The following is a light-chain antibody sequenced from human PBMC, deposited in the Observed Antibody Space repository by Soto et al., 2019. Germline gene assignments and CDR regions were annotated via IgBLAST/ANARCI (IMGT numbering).Light chain of an antibody. V-gene: IGKV3-20*01. CDR1: QSVINY. CDR2: GVS. CDR3: HQYGSSHS. Sequence: EVVLTQSPGTLSLSPGESATLSCRASQSVINYLGWYQQKPGQAPRLLIYGVSSRATGIPDRFSGSGSGTDFTLTISRLEPEDFAVYYCHQYGSSHSFGQGTKLEIK. J-gene: IGKJ2*03.